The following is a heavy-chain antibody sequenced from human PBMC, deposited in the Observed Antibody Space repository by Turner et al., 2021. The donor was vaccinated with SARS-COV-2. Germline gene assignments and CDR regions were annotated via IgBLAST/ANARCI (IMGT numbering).Heavy chain of an antibody. J-gene: IGHJ3*02. Sequence: EVKLVESGGDLVQPGGSLRISCSASGFTFSGYRMSWVRQDTEKGPEWVANIKKDGGEKYYVDSVKSRFTISRDNAKNSLYLQMSSLRAEDTAVYYCARVSGAAVWGNYAFDIWGQGTMVTVSS. CDR3: ARVSGAAVWGNYAFDI. CDR1: GFTFSGYR. CDR2: IKKDGGEK. D-gene: IGHD3-16*01. V-gene: IGHV3-7*01.